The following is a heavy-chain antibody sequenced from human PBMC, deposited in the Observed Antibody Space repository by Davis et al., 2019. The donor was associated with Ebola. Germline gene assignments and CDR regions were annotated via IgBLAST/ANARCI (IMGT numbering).Heavy chain of an antibody. J-gene: IGHJ4*02. CDR1: GGSISSDY. V-gene: IGHV4-59*04. Sequence: SETLSLTCTVSGGSISSDYWNWIRQPPGKGLEWIGYIYYSGSTYYNPSLKSRVTISVDTSKNQFSLKLSSVTAADTAVYYCARHVPYYDFWSGYPSFYFDYWGQGTLVTVSS. D-gene: IGHD3-3*01. CDR2: IYYSGST. CDR3: ARHVPYYDFWSGYPSFYFDY.